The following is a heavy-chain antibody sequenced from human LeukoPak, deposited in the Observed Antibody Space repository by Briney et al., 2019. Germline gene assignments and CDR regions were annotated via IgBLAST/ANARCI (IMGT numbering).Heavy chain of an antibody. J-gene: IGHJ5*02. D-gene: IGHD3-10*01. V-gene: IGHV1-3*01. CDR2: INAGNGNT. CDR1: GCTFTSYA. Sequence: ASVKVSCKASGCTFTSYAMHWVRQAPGQRLEWMGWINAGNGNTKYSQKFQGRVTITRDTSASTAYMELSSLRSEDTAVYYCARNAYGSGSYYTNWFDPWGQGTLVTVSS. CDR3: ARNAYGSGSYYTNWFDP.